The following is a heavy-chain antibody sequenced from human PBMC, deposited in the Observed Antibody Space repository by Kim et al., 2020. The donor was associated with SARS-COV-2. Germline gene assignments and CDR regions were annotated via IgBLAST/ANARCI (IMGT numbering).Heavy chain of an antibody. Sequence: SETLSLTCAVSGGSISSSNWWSWVRQPPGKGLEWIGEIYHSGSTNYNPSLKSRVTISVDKSKNQFSLKLSSVTAADTAVYYCASNQDIAVAGTGYWGQGTLVTVSS. J-gene: IGHJ4*02. CDR3: ASNQDIAVAGTGY. D-gene: IGHD6-19*01. V-gene: IGHV4-4*02. CDR2: IYHSGST. CDR1: GGSISSSNW.